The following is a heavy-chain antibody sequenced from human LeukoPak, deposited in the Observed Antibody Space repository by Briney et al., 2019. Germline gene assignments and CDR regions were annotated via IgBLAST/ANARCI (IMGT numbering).Heavy chain of an antibody. J-gene: IGHJ3*02. V-gene: IGHV4-30-2*01. Sequence: PSETLSLTCAVSGGSISSGGYSWSWIRQPPGKGLEWIGYIYHSGSTYYNPSLKSRVTISVDRSKNQFSLKLSSVTAADTAVYYCARAGGTTVTTYAFDIWGQGTMVTVSS. CDR1: GGSISSGGYS. CDR2: IYHSGST. D-gene: IGHD4-11*01. CDR3: ARAGGTTVTTYAFDI.